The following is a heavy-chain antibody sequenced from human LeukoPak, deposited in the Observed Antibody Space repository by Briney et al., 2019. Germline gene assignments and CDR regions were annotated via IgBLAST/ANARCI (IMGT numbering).Heavy chain of an antibody. Sequence: PGGSLRLSCAASGFTFSSYEMNWVRQAPGKGLEWVSYISSSGSTIYYADSVKGRFTISRDNAKNSLYLQMNSLRAEDTAVYYYARDEGQWLVPDYWGQGTLVTVSS. CDR2: ISSSGSTI. J-gene: IGHJ4*02. CDR1: GFTFSSYE. CDR3: ARDEGQWLVPDY. D-gene: IGHD6-19*01. V-gene: IGHV3-48*03.